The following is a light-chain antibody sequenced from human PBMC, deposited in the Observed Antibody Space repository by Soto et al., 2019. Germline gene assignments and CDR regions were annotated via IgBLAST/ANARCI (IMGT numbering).Light chain of an antibody. V-gene: IGKV3-20*01. CDR3: HHYET. CDR2: GAS. Sequence: IVLTQSPGTLSVSPGERATLSCRASQSVSSSFLAWYQQRPGQAPRLLIYGASSRATGIPDRFSGSGSGTNFTLPISRLEPEDFTVYYCHHYETFGQGTKVDIK. J-gene: IGKJ1*01. CDR1: QSVSSSF.